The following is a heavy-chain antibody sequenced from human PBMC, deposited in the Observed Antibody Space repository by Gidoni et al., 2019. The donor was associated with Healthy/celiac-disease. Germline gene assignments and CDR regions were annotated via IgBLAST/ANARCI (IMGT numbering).Heavy chain of an antibody. CDR1: GFTFSSYA. Sequence: QVQLVESGGGVVQPGRSLRLSCAASGFTFSSYAMHWVRQAPGKGLEWVAVISYDGSNKYYADSVKGRFTISRDNSKNTLYLQMNSLRAEDTAVYYCARDRGDIVVVPAATLVYWGQGTLVTVSS. D-gene: IGHD2-2*01. CDR3: ARDRGDIVVVPAATLVY. V-gene: IGHV3-30*04. CDR2: ISYDGSNK. J-gene: IGHJ4*02.